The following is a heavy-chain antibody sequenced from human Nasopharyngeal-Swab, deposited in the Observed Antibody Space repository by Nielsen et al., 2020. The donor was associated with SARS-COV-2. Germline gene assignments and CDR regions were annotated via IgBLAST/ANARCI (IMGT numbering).Heavy chain of an antibody. V-gene: IGHV3-48*03. CDR2: ISTTTATI. J-gene: IGHJ3*02. Sequence: GGSLRLSCAASGLDFSNYEMNWVRQAPGKGLEWISYISTTTATIYYADSVKGRFTIPRDNAKNSLYLQMNSLRAEDTAVYYCAREVPYSGHDDAFEIWGQGTMVTVSA. CDR3: AREVPYSGHDDAFEI. CDR1: GLDFSNYE. D-gene: IGHD5-12*01.